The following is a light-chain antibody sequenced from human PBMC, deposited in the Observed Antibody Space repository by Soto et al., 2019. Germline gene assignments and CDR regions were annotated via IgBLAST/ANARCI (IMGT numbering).Light chain of an antibody. CDR1: QSISSW. J-gene: IGKJ1*01. CDR3: QQYNSQWT. CDR2: KAS. V-gene: IGKV1-5*03. Sequence: IQLTQSPFTLSASVGHRVTINCRASQSISSWLAWYQQKPGRAPKLLIYKASSLESGVPSRFSGSGSGTEFTLTISSLQPDDFATYYCQQYNSQWTFGQGTKVDI.